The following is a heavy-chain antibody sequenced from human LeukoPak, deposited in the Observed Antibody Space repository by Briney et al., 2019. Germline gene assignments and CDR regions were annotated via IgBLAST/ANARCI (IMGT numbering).Heavy chain of an antibody. CDR1: GFTFSSYA. CDR2: ISYDGSNK. CDR3: ARGGDILTGYPKFYYYYGMDV. V-gene: IGHV3-30*04. Sequence: PGGSLRLSCAASGFTFSSYAMHWVRQAPGKGLGWVAVISYDGSNKYYADSVKGRFTISRDNSKNTLYLQMNSLRAEDTAVYYCARGGDILTGYPKFYYYYGMDVWGKGTTVTVSS. D-gene: IGHD3-9*01. J-gene: IGHJ6*04.